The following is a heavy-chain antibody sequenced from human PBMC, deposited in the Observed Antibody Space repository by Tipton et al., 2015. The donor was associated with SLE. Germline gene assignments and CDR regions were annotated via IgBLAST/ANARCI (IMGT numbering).Heavy chain of an antibody. CDR3: AGALLDAFDI. J-gene: IGHJ3*02. V-gene: IGHV3-30*04. CDR1: GFTFSTYA. D-gene: IGHD2-15*01. Sequence: SLRLSCAASGFTFSTYALHWVRQAPGKGLEWVAVMPYDGSNKYYADSVKGRFTISRDNSKNTLYLQMNSLRAEDTAVYYCAGALLDAFDIWGQGTMVTVSS. CDR2: MPYDGSNK.